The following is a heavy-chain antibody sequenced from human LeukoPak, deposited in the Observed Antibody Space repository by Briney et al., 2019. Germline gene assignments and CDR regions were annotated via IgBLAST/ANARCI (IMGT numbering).Heavy chain of an antibody. D-gene: IGHD4-11*01. CDR3: ARVVPPDDYSNHGRWFDP. CDR2: IYYSGST. Sequence: SQTLSLTCTVSGGSISSGDYYWSWIRQPPGKGLEWIGYIYYSGSTYYNPSLKSRVTISVDTSKNQFSLKLSSVTAADTAVYYCARVVPPDDYSNHGRWFDPWGQGTLVTVSS. CDR1: GGSISSGDYY. J-gene: IGHJ5*02. V-gene: IGHV4-30-4*01.